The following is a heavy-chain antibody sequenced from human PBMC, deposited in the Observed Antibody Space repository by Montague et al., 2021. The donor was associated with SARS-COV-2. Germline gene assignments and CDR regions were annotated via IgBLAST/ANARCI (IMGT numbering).Heavy chain of an antibody. V-gene: IGHV4-34*01. CDR2: INHSGST. D-gene: IGHD2-2*01. CDR3: ARLVVPAARYYYYYYMDA. J-gene: IGHJ6*03. CDR1: GGSFSGYY. Sequence: SETLSLTCAVYGGSFSGYYWSWIRQPPGKGLEWDGEINHSGSTNYYPSLKSRVPISVDTSKNQFSLKLSSVTAAATAVYYCARLVVPAARYYYYYYMDAWGKGTTVTVSS.